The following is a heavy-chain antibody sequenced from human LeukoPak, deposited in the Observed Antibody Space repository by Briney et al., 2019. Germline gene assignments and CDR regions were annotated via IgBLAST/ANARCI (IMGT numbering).Heavy chain of an antibody. CDR2: ISGSGGST. J-gene: IGHJ4*02. D-gene: IGHD4-23*01. V-gene: IGHV3-23*01. Sequence: GGSLRLSCAASGFTFSSYAMSWVRQAPGKGLEWVSAISGSGGSTYYADSVKGRFTISRDNSKNTLYLQMNSLRAEDTAVYYCAKPSRKFYGGAADYWGQGTLVTVSS. CDR3: AKPSRKFYGGAADY. CDR1: GFTFSSYA.